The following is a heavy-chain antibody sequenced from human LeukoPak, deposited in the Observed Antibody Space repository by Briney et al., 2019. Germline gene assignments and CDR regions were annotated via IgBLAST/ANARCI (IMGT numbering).Heavy chain of an antibody. CDR1: GFTFSSYW. CDR2: IKQDGSEK. D-gene: IGHD3-10*01. Sequence: PGGSLGLSCAASGFTFSSYWMSWVRQAPGKGLEWVANIKQDGSEKYYVDSVKGRFTISRDNAKNSLYLQMNSLRAEDTAVYYCARLRGYYYGSGTHPYYFDYWGQGTLVTVSS. J-gene: IGHJ4*02. V-gene: IGHV3-7*01. CDR3: ARLRGYYYGSGTHPYYFDY.